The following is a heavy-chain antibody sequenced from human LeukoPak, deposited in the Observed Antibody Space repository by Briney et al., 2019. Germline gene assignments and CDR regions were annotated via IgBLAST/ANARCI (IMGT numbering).Heavy chain of an antibody. CDR2: VHPSEGT. CDR3: AREQVAASDYYYYGMDV. D-gene: IGHD2-15*01. V-gene: IGHV4-4*02. J-gene: IGHJ6*02. CDR1: GGSVSHSNW. Sequence: PSGTLSLTCAVSGGSVSHSNWWTWVRQSPGKGLEWIGEVHPSEGTNYNPSLKSRVTISVDTSKNQFSLKLSSVTAADTAVYYCAREQVAASDYYYYGMDVWGQGTTVTVSS.